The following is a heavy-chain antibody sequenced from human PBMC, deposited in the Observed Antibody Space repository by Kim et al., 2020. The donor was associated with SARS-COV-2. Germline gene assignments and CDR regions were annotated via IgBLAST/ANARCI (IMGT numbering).Heavy chain of an antibody. D-gene: IGHD3-16*01. Sequence: GGSLRLSCAASGFTFSSYAMHWVRQAPGKGLEWVAAISYDGSNKYYADSVKGRFTISRDNSKNTLYLQMNSLRAEDTAVYYCARDWGSGFDYWGQGTLVTVSS. J-gene: IGHJ4*02. CDR2: ISYDGSNK. V-gene: IGHV3-30*04. CDR3: ARDWGSGFDY. CDR1: GFTFSSYA.